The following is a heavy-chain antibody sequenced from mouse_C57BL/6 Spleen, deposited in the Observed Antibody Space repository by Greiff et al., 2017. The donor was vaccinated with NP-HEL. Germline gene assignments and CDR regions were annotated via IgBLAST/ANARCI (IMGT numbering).Heavy chain of an antibody. D-gene: IGHD2-12*01. V-gene: IGHV1-9*01. CDR2: ILPGSGST. Sequence: QVHVKQSGAELMKPGASVKLSCKATGYTFTGYWIEWVKQRPGHGLEWIGEILPGSGSTNYNGKFKGKATLTADKSSSTAYMQLSSLTSEDSAVYFCARKNYTGAMDYWGQGTSVTVSS. CDR1: GYTFTGYW. J-gene: IGHJ4*01. CDR3: ARKNYTGAMDY.